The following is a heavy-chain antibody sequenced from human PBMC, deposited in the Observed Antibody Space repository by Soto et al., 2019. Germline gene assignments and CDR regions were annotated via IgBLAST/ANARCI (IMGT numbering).Heavy chain of an antibody. V-gene: IGHV3-21*01. CDR3: ARDLRYQLPNMEVDY. CDR2: ISSSSSYI. J-gene: IGHJ4*02. D-gene: IGHD2-2*01. Sequence: GGSLRLSCAASGFTFSSYSMNWVRQAPGKGLEWVSSISSSSSYIYYADSVKGRFTISRDNAKNSLYLQMNSLRAEDTAVYYCARDLRYQLPNMEVDYWGQGTLVTVSS. CDR1: GFTFSSYS.